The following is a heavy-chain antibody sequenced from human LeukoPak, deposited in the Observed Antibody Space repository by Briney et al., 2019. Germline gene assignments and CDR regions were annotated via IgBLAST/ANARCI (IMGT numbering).Heavy chain of an antibody. D-gene: IGHD5-18*01. J-gene: IGHJ4*02. Sequence: GGSLRLSCAASGFTFSSYWMHWVRQAPGKGLVWVSRINSDGSSTSYADSVKGRFTISRDNAKNTLYLQMNSLRAEDTAVYYCARVWYSYGPIGYFDYWGQGTLVTVSS. CDR3: ARVWYSYGPIGYFDY. CDR2: INSDGSST. V-gene: IGHV3-74*01. CDR1: GFTFSSYW.